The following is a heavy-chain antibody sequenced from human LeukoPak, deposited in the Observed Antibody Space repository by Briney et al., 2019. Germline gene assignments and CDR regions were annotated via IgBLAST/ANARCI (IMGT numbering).Heavy chain of an antibody. D-gene: IGHD2-21*02. Sequence: SETLSLTCTVSGFTISSGGYYWIWIRQHPGKGLEWIGHIYYSGSTYYNPSLNSRATISVDTSKNQFTLKLSSVTAADTAGYFFARDHTCDGGEALDSWGQGTMVTVSS. CDR1: GFTISSGGYY. CDR3: ARDHTCDGGEALDS. J-gene: IGHJ3*02. V-gene: IGHV4-31*02. CDR2: IYYSGST.